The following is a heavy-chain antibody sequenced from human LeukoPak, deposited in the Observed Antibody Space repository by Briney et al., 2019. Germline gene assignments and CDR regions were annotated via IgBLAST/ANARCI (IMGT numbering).Heavy chain of an antibody. CDR1: GYTFTTYG. J-gene: IGHJ4*02. CDR3: ARDFDWNADY. Sequence: ASVKVSCKASGYTFTTYGITWIRQAPGQGLEWLGWISPYNGATEYAQNLQDRLSMTTDTSTNTAYIEVRSLKSDDTAVYYCARDFDWNADYWGQGTLVTVSS. V-gene: IGHV1-18*01. D-gene: IGHD3-9*01. CDR2: ISPYNGAT.